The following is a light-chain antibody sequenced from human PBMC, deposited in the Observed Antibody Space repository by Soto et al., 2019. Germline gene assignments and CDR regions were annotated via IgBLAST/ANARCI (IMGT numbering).Light chain of an antibody. CDR2: GAS. V-gene: IGKV3-20*01. J-gene: IGKJ1*01. Sequence: EIVLTQSPGTLSLSPGERATLSCRASQTLASNSLAWYQQKAGQAPRLLIYGASSRATGIPARFSGSGSGTEFTLTMSSLEPEDFAVYYCQQYNNWPQTFGQGTKVDIK. CDR1: QTLASNS. CDR3: QQYNNWPQT.